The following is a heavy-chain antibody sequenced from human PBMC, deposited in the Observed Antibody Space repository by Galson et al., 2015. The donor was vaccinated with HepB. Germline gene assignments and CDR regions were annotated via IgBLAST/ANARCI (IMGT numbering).Heavy chain of an antibody. CDR2: VSGSSDA. J-gene: IGHJ4*02. V-gene: IGHV3-23*01. Sequence: SLRLSCAASGFTFTTYALSWVRQAPGKGLEWVSSVSGSSDAYYADSVKGRFAISRDNSKNTLYLQMNSLRVEDTAVYYCAKYGPGAPGDYWGQGTLVTVSS. CDR3: AKYGPGAPGDY. D-gene: IGHD4-17*01. CDR1: GFTFTTYA.